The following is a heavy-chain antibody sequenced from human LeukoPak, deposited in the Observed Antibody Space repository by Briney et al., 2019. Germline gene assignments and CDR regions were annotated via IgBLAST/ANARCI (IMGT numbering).Heavy chain of an antibody. CDR1: GFTFSSYE. V-gene: IGHV4-59*01. D-gene: IGHD3-10*01. Sequence: LRLSCVASGFTFSSYEMNWVRQAPGKGLEWIGYIYYSGSTNYNPSLKSRVTISVDTSKNQFSLKLSSVTAADTAVYYCARVNHLPSMVRGVLDYWGQGILVTVSS. J-gene: IGHJ4*02. CDR2: IYYSGST. CDR3: ARVNHLPSMVRGVLDY.